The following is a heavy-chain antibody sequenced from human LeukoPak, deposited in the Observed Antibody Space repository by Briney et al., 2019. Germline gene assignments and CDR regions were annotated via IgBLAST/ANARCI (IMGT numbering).Heavy chain of an antibody. V-gene: IGHV4-30-4*01. D-gene: IGHD1-26*01. CDR1: GSSISSGDYY. CDR3: ARVLVGASWYFDY. J-gene: IGHJ4*02. Sequence: SETLSLTCTVSGSSISSGDYYWSWIRQPPGKGLEWIGYIYYSGSTYYNPSLKSRVTISVDTSKNQFSLKLSSVTAADTAVYYCARVLVGASWYFDYWGQGTLVTVSS. CDR2: IYYSGST.